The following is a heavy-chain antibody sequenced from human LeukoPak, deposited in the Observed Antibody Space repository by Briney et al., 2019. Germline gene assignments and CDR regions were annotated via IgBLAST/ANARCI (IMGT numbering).Heavy chain of an antibody. Sequence: PGGSLRLSCTASGFTFSSFAMTWVRQAPGKGLEWVSAISGSGGNTYYADSVKGRFTISRDNSKNTLYLQMNSLRAEDTAVYYCAKGGYSYGHDYWGQGTLVTVSS. CDR2: ISGSGGNT. CDR1: GFTFSSFA. J-gene: IGHJ4*02. D-gene: IGHD5-18*01. V-gene: IGHV3-23*01. CDR3: AKGGYSYGHDY.